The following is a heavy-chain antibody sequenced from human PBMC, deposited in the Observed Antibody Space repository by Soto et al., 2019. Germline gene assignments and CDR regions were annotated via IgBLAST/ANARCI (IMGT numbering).Heavy chain of an antibody. J-gene: IGHJ6*02. CDR2: LYSGVTT. V-gene: IGHV3-53*01. Sequence: EVPLVESGGGLIQPGGSLRLSCAASGFAVSTNYMSWVRQAPGKGLEWVSVLYSGVTTYYADSVKGRFTISRDSSKNTVYLEMNSLRAEDTAVYYCARDNVDTSMIRGEYYVHYYGMDVWGQGTTVTVSS. D-gene: IGHD5-18*01. CDR1: GFAVSTNY. CDR3: ARDNVDTSMIRGEYYVHYYGMDV.